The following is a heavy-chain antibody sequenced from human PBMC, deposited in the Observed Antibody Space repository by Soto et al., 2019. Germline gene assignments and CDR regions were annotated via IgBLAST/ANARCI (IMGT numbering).Heavy chain of an antibody. D-gene: IGHD3-22*01. V-gene: IGHV4-31*03. J-gene: IGHJ3*02. CDR2: IYYSGST. Sequence: QVQLQESGPGLVKPSQTLSLTCTVSGGSISSGGYYWSWIRQHPGKGLEWIGYIYYSGSTYYNPSLKSRVTISVDTSKNQFSLKLSSVTAADTAVYYCARDRAREGPDYYDSSGYRGGCAFDIWGQGTMVTVSS. CDR1: GGSISSGGYY. CDR3: ARDRAREGPDYYDSSGYRGGCAFDI.